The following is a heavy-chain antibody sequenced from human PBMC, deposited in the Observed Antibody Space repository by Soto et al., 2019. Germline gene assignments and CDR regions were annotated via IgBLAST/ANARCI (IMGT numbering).Heavy chain of an antibody. J-gene: IGHJ4*02. D-gene: IGHD6-19*01. CDR3: ARDSREQWVEN. Sequence: QVQLVESGGGVVQPGRSLRLSCAASGFTFSSYGMHWVRQAPGKGLEWVAVIWYDGSNKYYADSVKGRFTISRDNSKNTLYLQMNSLRAEDTAVYYCARDSREQWVENWGQGTLVTVSS. V-gene: IGHV3-33*01. CDR2: IWYDGSNK. CDR1: GFTFSSYG.